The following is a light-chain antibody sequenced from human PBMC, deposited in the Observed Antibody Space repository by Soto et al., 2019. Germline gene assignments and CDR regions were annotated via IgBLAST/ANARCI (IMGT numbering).Light chain of an antibody. CDR2: AAS. Sequence: DIQMTQSPSSLSASVGDRVTITCRASQDISNFLAWYQQKPGKGPKLLIYAASTLQSGVPFRFSGSGSGTDFTLTISSLQPEDVATYYCQKYSSAPWTFGQGTMVEIK. J-gene: IGKJ1*01. CDR3: QKYSSAPWT. CDR1: QDISNF. V-gene: IGKV1-27*01.